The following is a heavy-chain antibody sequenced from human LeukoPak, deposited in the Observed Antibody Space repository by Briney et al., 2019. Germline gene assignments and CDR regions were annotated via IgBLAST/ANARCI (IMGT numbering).Heavy chain of an antibody. Sequence: GGSLRLSCAASGFTFSSYWMHWVRQAPGKGLVWVSRINSDGSSTYYADSVKGRFTISRDNSKNTLYLQMNSLRAEDTAVYYCAKVDIMVRGVIGKIDYWGQGTLVTVSS. CDR3: AKVDIMVRGVIGKIDY. CDR2: INSDGSST. J-gene: IGHJ4*02. V-gene: IGHV3-74*01. CDR1: GFTFSSYW. D-gene: IGHD3-10*01.